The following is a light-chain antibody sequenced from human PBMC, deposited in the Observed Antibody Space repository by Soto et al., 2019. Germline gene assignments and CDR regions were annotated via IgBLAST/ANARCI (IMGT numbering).Light chain of an antibody. V-gene: IGLV4-69*01. CDR1: SGHSSYA. CDR2: VNNDGSH. Sequence: QSVLTQSPSASASLGASVKLTCTLSSGHSSYAIAWHQQQPEKGPRYLMKVNNDGSHYKGDGIPDRFSGSSSGAERYLTISSLQSEDEADYYCQTWGTGIRVFGTGTKLTVL. CDR3: QTWGTGIRV. J-gene: IGLJ1*01.